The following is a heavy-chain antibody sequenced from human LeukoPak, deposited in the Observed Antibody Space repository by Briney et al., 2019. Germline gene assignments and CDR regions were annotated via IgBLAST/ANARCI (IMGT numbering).Heavy chain of an antibody. CDR3: ARYSSGPQGSYGMDV. CDR1: GYTFTGYY. Sequence: ASVKVSCKASGYTFTGYYMHSVRQAPGQGLEWMGWINPNSGGTNYAQKFQGRVTMTRDTSISTAYMELSRLRSDDTAVYYCARYSSGPQGSYGMDVWGQGTTVTVSS. J-gene: IGHJ6*02. V-gene: IGHV1-2*02. D-gene: IGHD6-19*01. CDR2: INPNSGGT.